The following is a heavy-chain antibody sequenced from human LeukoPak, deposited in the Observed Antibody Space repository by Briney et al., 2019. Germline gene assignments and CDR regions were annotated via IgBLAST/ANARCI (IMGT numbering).Heavy chain of an antibody. CDR3: AGGRGYRRGFFVY. V-gene: IGHV4-34*01. D-gene: IGHD5-18*01. CDR2: INHSGST. CDR1: GGSFSGYY. Sequence: PSETLSLTCVVYGGSFSGYYWSWIRQPPGKGREWIGEINHSGSTNYNPSLKSRVTISVDTSKNQFSLKLSSVTAADTAVYYCAGGRGYRRGFFVYWGQGTLVTVSS. J-gene: IGHJ4*02.